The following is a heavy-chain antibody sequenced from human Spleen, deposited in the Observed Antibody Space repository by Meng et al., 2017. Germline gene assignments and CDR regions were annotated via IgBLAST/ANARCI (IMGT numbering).Heavy chain of an antibody. D-gene: IGHD2-21*01. CDR1: GFSVSNNY. J-gene: IGHJ5*02. CDR3: ARNGGQFPFDP. CDR2: IHSGGSI. V-gene: IGHV3-53*01. Sequence: EVQLVESGGGLIQPGGSLRLSCAASGFSVSNNYMSWVRQAPGKGLEWVSVIHSGGSIYYADSVKGRFTISRDNSKNTVDLQMNSLRAEDTAVYYCARNGGQFPFDPWGQGTLVTVSS.